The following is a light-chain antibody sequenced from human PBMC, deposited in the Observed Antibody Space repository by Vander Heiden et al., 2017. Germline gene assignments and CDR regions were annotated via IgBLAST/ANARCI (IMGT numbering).Light chain of an antibody. CDR1: QDISNY. J-gene: IGKJ1*01. CDR3: QQYDNGPQT. V-gene: IGKV1-33*01. Sequence: LQTTESPSSLSASAGDRVTITCQASQDISNYLNWYQQKPGKAPKLLIYDASNLATGIPSRFSGSGSGTDFTLTISSLQPEDIATYYCQQYDNGPQTFGQGTKVEIK. CDR2: DAS.